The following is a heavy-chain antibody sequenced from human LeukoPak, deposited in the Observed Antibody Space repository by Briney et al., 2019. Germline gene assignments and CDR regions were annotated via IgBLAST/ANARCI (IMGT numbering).Heavy chain of an antibody. CDR2: IYHSGSP. CDR1: GGSISSNNW. D-gene: IGHD1-1*01. V-gene: IGHV4-4*02. Sequence: SETLSPTCAVSGGSISSNNWWGWVRQPPGKGLEWIGEIYHSGSPNYNPSLKSRVTISVDKSRNHFSLNLSSVTAADTAVYYCARVNINNWHSCDYWGQGTLVTVSS. CDR3: ARVNINNWHSCDY. J-gene: IGHJ4*02.